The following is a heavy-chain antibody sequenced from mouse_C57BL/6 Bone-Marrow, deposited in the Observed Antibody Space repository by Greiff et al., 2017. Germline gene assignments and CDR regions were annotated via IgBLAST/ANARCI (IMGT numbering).Heavy chain of an antibody. Sequence: EVKVVESGGGLVQPGWSLKLSCAASGFTFSDYYMYWVRQTPEKRLEWVAYISNGGGSTYYPDTVKGRFTISRDNAKNTLYLQMSRLKSEDTAMYYCARNGGLRVFDYWGQGTTLTVSS. D-gene: IGHD1-1*01. J-gene: IGHJ2*01. V-gene: IGHV5-12*01. CDR3: ARNGGLRVFDY. CDR2: ISNGGGST. CDR1: GFTFSDYY.